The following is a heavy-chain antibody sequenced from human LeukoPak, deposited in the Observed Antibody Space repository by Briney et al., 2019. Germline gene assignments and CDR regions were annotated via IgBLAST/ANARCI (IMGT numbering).Heavy chain of an antibody. Sequence: GASVKVSCKASGGTFSSYAISWVRQAPGQGLEWMGGIIPIFGTANYAQKFQGRVTITADESTSTAYMELSSLRSEDTAVYYCTRRGTLGYSGYDWVDYWGQGTLVTVSS. V-gene: IGHV1-69*13. D-gene: IGHD5-12*01. CDR2: IIPIFGTA. CDR3: TRRGTLGYSGYDWVDY. CDR1: GGTFSSYA. J-gene: IGHJ4*02.